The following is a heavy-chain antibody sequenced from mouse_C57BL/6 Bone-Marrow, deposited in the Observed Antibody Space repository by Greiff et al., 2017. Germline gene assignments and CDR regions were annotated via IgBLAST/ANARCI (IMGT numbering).Heavy chain of an antibody. Sequence: QVQLQQSGAELVRPGTSVKLSCKASGYTFTSYWMHWVKQRPGQGLEWIGVIDPSDSYTNYNQKFKGKATLTVDTSSSTAYMQLSSLTSEDSAVYYCAREPYYYGSSDWYFDVWGTGTTVTVSS. V-gene: IGHV1-59*01. CDR3: AREPYYYGSSDWYFDV. CDR2: IDPSDSYT. CDR1: GYTFTSYW. J-gene: IGHJ1*03. D-gene: IGHD1-1*01.